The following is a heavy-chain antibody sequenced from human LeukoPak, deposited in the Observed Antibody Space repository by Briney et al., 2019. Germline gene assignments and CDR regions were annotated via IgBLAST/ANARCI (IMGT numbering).Heavy chain of an antibody. CDR2: ISSSSSYT. Sequence: GALRLSCAAPGFTFSDYYMSWIRQAPGKGLEWVSYISSSSSYTNYADSVRGRFTISRDNAKNSLYLHMNSLRAEDTAVYYCAREDYGGNSFDYWGQGTLVTVSS. CDR1: GFTFSDYY. V-gene: IGHV3-11*06. J-gene: IGHJ4*02. D-gene: IGHD4-23*01. CDR3: AREDYGGNSFDY.